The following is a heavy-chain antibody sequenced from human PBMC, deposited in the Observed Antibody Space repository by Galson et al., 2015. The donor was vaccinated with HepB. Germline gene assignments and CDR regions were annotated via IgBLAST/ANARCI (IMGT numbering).Heavy chain of an antibody. CDR1: GFTFCSYA. Sequence: SLRLSCAASGFTFCSYAMHWVRQAPGKGLEWVAVIWYDGSNKYFAGTVKGRFTISTDNFKSTLYLQMNSLRAEDTAVYYCAREGPRWGGDLREYYYMDVWGKGTTVTVSS. J-gene: IGHJ6*03. D-gene: IGHD2-21*01. V-gene: IGHV3-33*01. CDR2: IWYDGSNK. CDR3: AREGPRWGGDLREYYYMDV.